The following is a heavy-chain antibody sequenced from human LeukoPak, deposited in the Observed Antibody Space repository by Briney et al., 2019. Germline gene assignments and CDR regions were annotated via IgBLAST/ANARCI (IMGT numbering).Heavy chain of an antibody. Sequence: GGSLRLSCAASGFTFSSYSMNWVRQAPGKGLEWVSYISSSSSTIYYADSVKGRFTISRDNAKNSLYLQMNSLRAEDTAVYYCARDASSWYAYYYYMDVWGKGTTVTISS. CDR1: GFTFSSYS. D-gene: IGHD6-13*01. J-gene: IGHJ6*03. V-gene: IGHV3-48*01. CDR3: ARDASSWYAYYYYMDV. CDR2: ISSSSSTI.